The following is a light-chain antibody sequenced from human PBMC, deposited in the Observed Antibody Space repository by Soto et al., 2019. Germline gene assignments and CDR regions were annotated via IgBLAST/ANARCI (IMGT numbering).Light chain of an antibody. CDR2: LGS. J-gene: IGKJ4*01. V-gene: IGKV2-28*01. CDR1: QSLLYSNGYNY. CDR3: MQALQTPLT. Sequence: DIVMTQSPLSLPVTPGEPASISCRSSQSLLYSNGYNYLDWYLQKPGQSPQLLIYLGSNRASGVPERFSGSGSGTDFTLKISRVEAEDVGLYYCMQALQTPLTFGGGTKVEIK.